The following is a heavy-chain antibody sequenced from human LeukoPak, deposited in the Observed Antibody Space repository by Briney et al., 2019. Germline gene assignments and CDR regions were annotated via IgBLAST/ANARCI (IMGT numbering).Heavy chain of an antibody. CDR1: GFTFDDYA. CDR3: AKADSSSWYSGAEYFQH. V-gene: IGHV3-9*01. Sequence: GGSLRLSCAASGFTFDDYAMHWVRQAPGKGLEWVSGISWNSGSIGYADSVKGRFTISRDNAKNSLYLQMNSLRAEDTALYYCAKADSSSWYSGAEYFQHWGQGTLVTVSS. J-gene: IGHJ1*01. D-gene: IGHD6-13*01. CDR2: ISWNSGSI.